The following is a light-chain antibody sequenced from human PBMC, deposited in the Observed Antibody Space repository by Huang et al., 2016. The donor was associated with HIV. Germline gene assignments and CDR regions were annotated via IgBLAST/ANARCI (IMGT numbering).Light chain of an antibody. Sequence: DIVMTQSPATLSVSPGERATLSCRASQRVSSYLALYQQKPGQSPRLLIDDSSTRATGIPARFTGSGSGTEFTLTISSLQSEDFAVYYCQQYTSWPRTFGQGTKVEIK. CDR3: QQYTSWPRT. V-gene: IGKV3-15*01. CDR2: DSS. J-gene: IGKJ1*01. CDR1: QRVSSY.